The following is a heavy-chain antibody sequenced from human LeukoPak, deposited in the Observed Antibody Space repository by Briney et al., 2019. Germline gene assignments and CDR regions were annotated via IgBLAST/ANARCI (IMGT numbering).Heavy chain of an antibody. D-gene: IGHD2-2*01. V-gene: IGHV3-33*01. CDR3: ARESTSWYFDL. J-gene: IGHJ2*01. CDR2: IWYDGSNI. Sequence: GGSLRLSCAASGISFSSHGMHWVRQAPGKGLEWVAVIWYDGSNIYYADSVKGRFTISRDNSKNTLYLQMNSLRAEDTALYYCARESTSWYFDLWGRGTLVTVSS. CDR1: GISFSSHG.